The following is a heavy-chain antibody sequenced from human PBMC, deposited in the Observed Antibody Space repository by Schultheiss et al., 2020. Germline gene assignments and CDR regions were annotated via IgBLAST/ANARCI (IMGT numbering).Heavy chain of an antibody. J-gene: IGHJ3*02. V-gene: IGHV3-30-3*01. D-gene: IGHD3-22*01. CDR1: GFTFSSYA. Sequence: WGSLRLSCAASGFTFSSYAMHWVRQAPGKGLEWVAVISYDGSNKYYADSVKGRFTTSRDNAKNMLYLEMNSLRDDDTAVYYCARISGITWIVEDDAVDIWGQGTRVTVSS. CDR2: ISYDGSNK. CDR3: ARISGITWIVEDDAVDI.